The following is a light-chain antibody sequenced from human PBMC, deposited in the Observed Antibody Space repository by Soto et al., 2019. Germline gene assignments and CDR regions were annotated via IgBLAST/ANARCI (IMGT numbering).Light chain of an antibody. CDR3: LQHQSYPFS. V-gene: IGKV1-17*01. J-gene: IGKJ3*01. Sequence: DIQMTQSPSSLSSSVGDRVTITCRASQDRRNDLGWFQQKPGKAPKRLIYTASSLQSGVPSRFSVSGSGTEVTLTFSSLQPEDLATYYSLQHQSYPFSFGPGIKVDI. CDR2: TAS. CDR1: QDRRND.